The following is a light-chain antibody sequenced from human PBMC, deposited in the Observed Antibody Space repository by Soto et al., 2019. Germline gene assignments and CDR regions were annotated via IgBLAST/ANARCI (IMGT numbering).Light chain of an antibody. CDR1: QSVSSY. Sequence: EIVLTQSPATLSLSPGERATLSCRASQSVSSYLAWYQQKPGQAPRLLIYDASSRATGIPARFSGSGSGTDFTVTISGLEPEDFAVYYCQQRSNWPVTFGQGTKVEIK. J-gene: IGKJ1*01. V-gene: IGKV3-11*01. CDR2: DAS. CDR3: QQRSNWPVT.